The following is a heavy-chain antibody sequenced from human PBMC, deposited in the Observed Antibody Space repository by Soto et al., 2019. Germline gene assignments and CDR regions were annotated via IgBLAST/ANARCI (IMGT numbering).Heavy chain of an antibody. CDR3: AGGQSNYYYMDV. CDR2: ISGGSTTI. J-gene: IGHJ6*03. V-gene: IGHV3-48*01. Sequence: GGSLRLSCAASGFTFSTYSMNWVRQAPGRGLEWVSYISGGSTTIYYADSVKGRFTISRDNAKDSLSLQMNSLRAEDTAVYYCAGGQSNYYYMDVWGKGTTVTVS. D-gene: IGHD3-16*01. CDR1: GFTFSTYS.